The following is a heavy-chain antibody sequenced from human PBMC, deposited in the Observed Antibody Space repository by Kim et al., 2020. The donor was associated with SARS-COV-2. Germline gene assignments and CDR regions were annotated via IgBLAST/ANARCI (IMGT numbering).Heavy chain of an antibody. CDR3: ASEPAGYSSSWATA. D-gene: IGHD6-13*01. V-gene: IGHV3-33*01. J-gene: IGHJ4*02. CDR1: GFTFSSYG. Sequence: GGSLRLSCAASGFTFSSYGMHWVRQAPGKGLEWVAVIWYDGSNKYYADSVKGRFTISGDNSKNTLYLQMNSLRAEDTAVYYCASEPAGYSSSWATAWGQGTLVTVSS. CDR2: IWYDGSNK.